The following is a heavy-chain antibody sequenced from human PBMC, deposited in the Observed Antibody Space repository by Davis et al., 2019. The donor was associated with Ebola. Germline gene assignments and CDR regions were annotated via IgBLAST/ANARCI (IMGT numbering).Heavy chain of an antibody. CDR1: GYTFSNYA. V-gene: IGHV1-8*01. D-gene: IGHD1-1*01. CDR2: MNPNRGDT. Sequence: AASVKVSCKASGYTFSNYAINWVRQATGQGLEWMGWMNPNRGDTGYAQKFQGRVTMTRNTSISTAYMELSSLRSEDTAVYYCAREGTGDGFIYYYGMDVWGQGTTVTVSS. J-gene: IGHJ6*02. CDR3: AREGTGDGFIYYYGMDV.